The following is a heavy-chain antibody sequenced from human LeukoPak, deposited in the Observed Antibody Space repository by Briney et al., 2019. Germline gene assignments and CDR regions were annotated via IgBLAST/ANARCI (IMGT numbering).Heavy chain of an antibody. V-gene: IGHV3-7*01. CDR1: GFTFGKYW. D-gene: IGHD2-2*01. CDR3: ARNRYYAFDY. Sequence: GGSLRLSCVASGFTFGKYWMSWVRQAPGKGLEWVANIKLDGSEKNYVDSVKGRFTISRDNTKNSLYLQMNSLRDKDTAVYYCARNRYYAFDYWGHGTLVTVSS. CDR2: IKLDGSEK. J-gene: IGHJ4*01.